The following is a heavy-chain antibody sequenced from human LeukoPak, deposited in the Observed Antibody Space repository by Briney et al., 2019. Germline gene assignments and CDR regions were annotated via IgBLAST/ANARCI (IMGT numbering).Heavy chain of an antibody. Sequence: GGSLRLSCAASGFTFSSYAMSWVRQAPGKGLQWVSGISASGGSTYYADSVKGRFTISRDNSKNTLYLQMNSLRAEDTAVYYCAKDPSYYYGSGSYLSHYWGQGTLVTVSS. V-gene: IGHV3-23*01. CDR2: ISASGGST. CDR1: GFTFSSYA. J-gene: IGHJ4*02. D-gene: IGHD3-10*01. CDR3: AKDPSYYYGSGSYLSHY.